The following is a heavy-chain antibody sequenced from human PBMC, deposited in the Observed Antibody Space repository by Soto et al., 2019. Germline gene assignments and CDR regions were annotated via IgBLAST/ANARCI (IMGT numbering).Heavy chain of an antibody. D-gene: IGHD6-13*01. Sequence: QVQLVQSGAEVKKPGSSVKVSCKASGGTFSSYAISWVRQAPGQGLEWMGGIIPIFGTADYAQKFQGRVTITADESTSTAYMELSSLRSEDTAVYYCASLIAAAGPPHSPRYYYGIDVWGQGTTVTVSS. CDR3: ASLIAAAGPPHSPRYYYGIDV. CDR2: IIPIFGTA. J-gene: IGHJ6*02. CDR1: GGTFSSYA. V-gene: IGHV1-69*12.